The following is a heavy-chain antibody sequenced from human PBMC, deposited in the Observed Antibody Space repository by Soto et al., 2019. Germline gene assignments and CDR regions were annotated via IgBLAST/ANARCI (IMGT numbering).Heavy chain of an antibody. CDR2: TGGGGVST. CDR1: GFTFRSYA. V-gene: IGHV3-23*01. CDR3: AKIVGGGSHHDAFDI. Sequence: EVQLLESGGGLVEPGGSLRLSCAASGFTFRSYAMTWVRQAPGKGLEWVSYTGGGGVSTYYADSVKGRFTSSRDDSKNTLYLQMNRLRAEDPALYYCAKIVGGGSHHDAFDIWGQGTMVTVSS. J-gene: IGHJ3*02. D-gene: IGHD2-15*01.